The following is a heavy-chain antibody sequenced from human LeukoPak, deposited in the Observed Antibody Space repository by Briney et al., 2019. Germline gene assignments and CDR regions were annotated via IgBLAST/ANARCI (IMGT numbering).Heavy chain of an antibody. CDR2: ISSRSSYI. J-gene: IGHJ3*02. CDR1: GFTFSDYN. V-gene: IGHV3-21*01. D-gene: IGHD3-22*01. Sequence: PGGSLRLSCAASGFTFSDYNMNWVRQAPGKGLEWVASISSRSSYIYYADSVKGRFTISRDNAKNSLYLQMNSLRAEDTAVYYCARRYDSSGPNAFDIWGQGTMVTVSS. CDR3: ARRYDSSGPNAFDI.